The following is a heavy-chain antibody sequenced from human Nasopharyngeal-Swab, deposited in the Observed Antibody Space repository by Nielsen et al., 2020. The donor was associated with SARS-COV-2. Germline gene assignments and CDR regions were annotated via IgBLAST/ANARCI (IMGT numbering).Heavy chain of an antibody. Sequence: GESLKISCAASGFTISSDYMSWVRQAPGKGLEWVSVSYSGGSTFYADSVEGRFTISRHNSKNTLYLQMNSLRPEDTAIYYCARDLSLYSSSPSNGMDVWGRGTTVTVSS. J-gene: IGHJ6*02. CDR3: ARDLSLYSSSPSNGMDV. D-gene: IGHD6-6*01. CDR1: GFTISSDY. V-gene: IGHV3-53*04. CDR2: SYSGGST.